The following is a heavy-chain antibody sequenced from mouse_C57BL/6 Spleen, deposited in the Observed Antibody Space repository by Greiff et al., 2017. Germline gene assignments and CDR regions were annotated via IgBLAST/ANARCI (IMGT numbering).Heavy chain of an antibody. D-gene: IGHD4-1*01. CDR1: GFSLTSYG. CDR3: AKSNWDLYYYAMDY. Sequence: QVQLQQSGPGLVQPSQSLSITCTVSGFSLTSYGVHWVRQSPGKGLEWLGVIWRGGSTDYNAAFMSRLSITKDNSKSQVFFKMNSLQADDTAIYDCAKSNWDLYYYAMDYWVQGTSVTVSS. V-gene: IGHV2-5*01. CDR2: IWRGGST. J-gene: IGHJ4*01.